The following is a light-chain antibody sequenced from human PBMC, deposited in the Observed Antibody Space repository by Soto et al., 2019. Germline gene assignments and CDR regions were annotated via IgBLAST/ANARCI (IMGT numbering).Light chain of an antibody. Sequence: DIVMTQTPLSSHVTLGQPASISCSSSQSVVHVDEKTYLRWLQQRPGQPPRLLIYEIYNRFSGVTDRFSGSGAWREFTLTISRVEAEDVGVYYCMHGTQFPLSFGGGTRVDIK. CDR2: EIY. J-gene: IGKJ4*01. V-gene: IGKV2-24*01. CDR3: MHGTQFPLS. CDR1: QSVVHVDEKTY.